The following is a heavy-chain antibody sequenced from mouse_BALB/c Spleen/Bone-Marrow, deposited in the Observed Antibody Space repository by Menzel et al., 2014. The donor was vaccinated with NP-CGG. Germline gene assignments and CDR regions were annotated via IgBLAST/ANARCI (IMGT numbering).Heavy chain of an antibody. Sequence: VQLQQSGAKLVRPGASVKISCKGSGYTFTDYAIHWVKRSHAQSLEWIGVISGYYGDAIYNQKFKGKATVTVDKSSSSTYIELARLTSEDADIYYCASSGKVRDAMDYWGQGTSVTVSS. V-gene: IGHV1S137*01. CDR1: GYTFTDYA. CDR3: ASSGKVRDAMDY. J-gene: IGHJ4*01. CDR2: ISGYYGDA. D-gene: IGHD2-14*01.